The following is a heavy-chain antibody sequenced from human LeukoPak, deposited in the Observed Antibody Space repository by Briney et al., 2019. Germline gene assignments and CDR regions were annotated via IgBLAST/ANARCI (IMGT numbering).Heavy chain of an antibody. CDR2: ISGSGGST. J-gene: IGHJ4*02. CDR3: AKAHGAGERGYSGYDNDLDY. D-gene: IGHD5-12*01. V-gene: IGHV3-23*01. CDR1: GFTFSSYA. Sequence: GGSLRLSCAASGFTFSSYAMSLVRQAPGKGLEWVSAISGSGGSTYYADSVKGRFTISRDNSKNTLYLQMNSLRAEDTAVYYCAKAHGAGERGYSGYDNDLDYWGQGTLVTVSS.